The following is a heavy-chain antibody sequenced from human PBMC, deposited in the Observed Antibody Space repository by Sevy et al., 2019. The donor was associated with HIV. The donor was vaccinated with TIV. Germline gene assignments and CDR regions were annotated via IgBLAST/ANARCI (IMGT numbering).Heavy chain of an antibody. CDR2: INPNSGGT. V-gene: IGHV1-2*02. Sequence: ASVKVSCKASGYTFIDHYMQWVRQAPGQGLEWMGWINPNSGGTNYAQKFQGRVTMTRDTSISTVYMELSRLRSDDTAVYYCARDVTLLRGVFRPDWFDPWGQGTLVTVSS. D-gene: IGHD3-10*01. CDR1: GYTFIDHY. J-gene: IGHJ5*02. CDR3: ARDVTLLRGVFRPDWFDP.